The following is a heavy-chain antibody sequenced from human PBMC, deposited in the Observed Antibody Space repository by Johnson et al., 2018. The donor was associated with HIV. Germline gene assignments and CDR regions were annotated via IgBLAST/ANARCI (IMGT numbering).Heavy chain of an antibody. D-gene: IGHD3-10*01. CDR3: ARAPEVRGVDAFDV. J-gene: IGHJ3*01. CDR2: IYSGGST. Sequence: MLLVESGGGLVQPGGSLRLSCAASGFTFSIYAMSWVRQAPGQGLEWVSVIYSGGSTYYAASVKGRYTISRENSKNTLYLHMNSLRADDTAVYYCARAPEVRGVDAFDVWGQGTVVTVSS. CDR1: GFTFSIYA. V-gene: IGHV3-66*01.